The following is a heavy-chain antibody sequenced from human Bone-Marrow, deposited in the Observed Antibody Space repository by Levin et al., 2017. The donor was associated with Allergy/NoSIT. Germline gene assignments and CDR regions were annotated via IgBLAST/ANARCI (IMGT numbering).Heavy chain of an antibody. J-gene: IGHJ2*01. V-gene: IGHV3-23*01. D-gene: IGHD3-16*01. CDR1: GFTFSSYA. CDR2: LSGRGETT. Sequence: QSGESLKISCAASGFTFSSYAMTWVRQAPGKGLEWISGLSGRGETTYYADSVKGRFTISRDNDKNTLFLQMNSLRTEDTALFYCAKWVRGSDGGWFFDFWGRGTLVTVSS. CDR3: AKWVRGSDGGWFFDF.